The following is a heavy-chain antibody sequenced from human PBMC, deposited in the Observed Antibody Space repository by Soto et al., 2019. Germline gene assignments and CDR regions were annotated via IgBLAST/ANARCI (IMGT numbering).Heavy chain of an antibody. V-gene: IGHV4-59*08. J-gene: IGHJ6*03. CDR1: GGSFSSHY. Sequence: PSETLSLTCAVYGGSFSSHYWSWIRQPPGEGMEWIGYVFYTGSTNYNPSLRSRVLISVDTSKNQFSLKLRSVTAADTAVYYCARQDGYYYYMDVWGKGTTVTVSS. CDR3: ARQDGYYYYMDV. CDR2: VFYTGST.